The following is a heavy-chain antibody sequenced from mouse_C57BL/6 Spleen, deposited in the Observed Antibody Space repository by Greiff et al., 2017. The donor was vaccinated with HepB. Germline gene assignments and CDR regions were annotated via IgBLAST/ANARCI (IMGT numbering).Heavy chain of an antibody. Sequence: EVQVVESEGGLVQPGSSMKLSCTASGFTFSDYYIAWVRQVTEKGLEWVANINYDGSSTYYLDSLKSRFTISRDNAKNILYLQMSSLKSEDTATYYCAREPIATKELDFDVWGTGTTVTVAS. J-gene: IGHJ1*03. CDR2: INYDGSST. CDR3: AREPIATKELDFDV. V-gene: IGHV5-16*01. CDR1: GFTFSDYY. D-gene: IGHD1-2*01.